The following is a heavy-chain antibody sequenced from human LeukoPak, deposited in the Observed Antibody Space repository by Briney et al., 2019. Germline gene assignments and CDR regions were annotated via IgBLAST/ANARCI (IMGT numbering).Heavy chain of an antibody. J-gene: IGHJ6*02. CDR3: ARDNWQQLVGKNYYYYGMDV. Sequence: PGGSLRLSCAASGFTFDDYAMHWVRQAPGKGLEWVSGISWNSGSIGYADSVKGRFTISRDNSKNTLYLQMNSLRAEDTAVYYCARDNWQQLVGKNYYYYGMDVWGQGTTVTVSS. V-gene: IGHV3-9*01. CDR2: ISWNSGSI. CDR1: GFTFDDYA. D-gene: IGHD6-13*01.